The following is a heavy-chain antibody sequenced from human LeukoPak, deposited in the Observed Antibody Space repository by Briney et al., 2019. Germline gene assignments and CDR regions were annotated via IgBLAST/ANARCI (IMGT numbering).Heavy chain of an antibody. V-gene: IGHV3-15*01. CDR3: TTDGVGIEGATYDY. J-gene: IGHJ4*02. D-gene: IGHD1-26*01. CDR2: IKATPHGGTT. CDR1: GFTFINAW. Sequence: GGSLRLSCAASGFTFINAWMAWVRQAPGKGLEWVVGIKATPHGGTTDYAAPVKGRFTISRDNSTNMLYLQMNSLKTEDTAVYYCTTDGVGIEGATYDYWGQGTLVTVSS.